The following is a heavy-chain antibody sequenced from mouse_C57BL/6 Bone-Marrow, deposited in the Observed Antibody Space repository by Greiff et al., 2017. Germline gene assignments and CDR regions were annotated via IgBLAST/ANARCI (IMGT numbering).Heavy chain of an antibody. J-gene: IGHJ4*01. CDR1: EYEFPSHD. V-gene: IGHV5-2*03. D-gene: IGHD3-3*01. CDR3: ARRGLGQGGYAMDY. Sequence: EVMLVESGGGLVQPGESLKLSCESNEYEFPSHDMSWVRKTPEQRLELVAAINSDGGSTYYPDTMERRFIISRDNTKKTLYLQMSSLRSEDTALYYCARRGLGQGGYAMDYWGQGTSVTVSS. CDR2: INSDGGST.